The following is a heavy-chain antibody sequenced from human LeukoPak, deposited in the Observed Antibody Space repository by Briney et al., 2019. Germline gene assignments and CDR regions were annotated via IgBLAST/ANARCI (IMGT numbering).Heavy chain of an antibody. J-gene: IGHJ4*02. CDR1: GFTFSSYG. Sequence: PGRSLRLSCAVSGFTFSSYGTHWVRQAPGKGLEWVALIWYDGSNENYADSVKGRFTISRDNSKNTLYLQMSSLRDEDTAVYYCARRGYYDSSGYYSYFGHWGQGTLVTVSS. V-gene: IGHV3-33*01. CDR2: IWYDGSNE. CDR3: ARRGYYDSSGYYSYFGH. D-gene: IGHD3-22*01.